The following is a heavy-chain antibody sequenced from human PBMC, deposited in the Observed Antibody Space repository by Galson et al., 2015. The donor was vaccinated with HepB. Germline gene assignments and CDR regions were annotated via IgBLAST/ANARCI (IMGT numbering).Heavy chain of an antibody. Sequence: SLRLSCATSGFIFSNYCMHWVRQAPGKGLVWVSRVNIDGSSISYADSVKGRFTISRDNAENTVFLQMNSLRVEDTGVYYCVRAGIYGDFHRWFDPWGQGALVTVSS. CDR1: GFIFSNYC. J-gene: IGHJ5*02. CDR2: VNIDGSSI. D-gene: IGHD4-17*01. V-gene: IGHV3-74*01. CDR3: VRAGIYGDFHRWFDP.